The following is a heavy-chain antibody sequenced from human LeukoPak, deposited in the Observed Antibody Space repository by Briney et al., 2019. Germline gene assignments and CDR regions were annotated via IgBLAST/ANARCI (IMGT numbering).Heavy chain of an antibody. Sequence: SQTLSLTCTVSGGSISSGDSHWSWVRQPPGRGLEWIGYIFYSGFIYYNQSLESRVTISLDMSKNQFSLKLNSVTAADTAVYYCARAPGVAEVGRLDLWGRGTLVTVSS. CDR1: GGSISSGDSH. CDR2: IFYSGFI. V-gene: IGHV4-30-4*01. J-gene: IGHJ2*01. D-gene: IGHD7-27*01. CDR3: ARAPGVAEVGRLDL.